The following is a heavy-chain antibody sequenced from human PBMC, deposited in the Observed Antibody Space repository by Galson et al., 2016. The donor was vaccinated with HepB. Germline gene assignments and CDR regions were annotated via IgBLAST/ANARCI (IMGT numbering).Heavy chain of an antibody. CDR1: GGSISSGAYS. Sequence: TLSLTCAVSGGSISSGAYSWSWIRQPPGKGLEWIGYIYHGGSTYYNPSLKSRVTISLDRSKNQFSLKLSSVTAADTAVYYCARPRLTSGSPYNSFDPWGQGTLVTVSS. D-gene: IGHD2-21*02. CDR2: IYHGGST. J-gene: IGHJ5*02. CDR3: ARPRLTSGSPYNSFDP. V-gene: IGHV4-30-2*01.